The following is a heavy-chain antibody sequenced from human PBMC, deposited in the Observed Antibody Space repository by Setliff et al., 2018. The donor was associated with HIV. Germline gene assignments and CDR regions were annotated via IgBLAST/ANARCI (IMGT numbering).Heavy chain of an antibody. D-gene: IGHD3-10*01. J-gene: IGHJ4*02. V-gene: IGHV1-69*11. Sequence: VASVKVSCKASGHTPRHYGINWIRQAPGQGLEWVGSLIPVLGEPHYAPRSQGRVTITADDSTNTAYLELSNLRFDDTATYYCARGVLYGLSEYWGTGSLVTVSS. CDR1: GHTPRHYG. CDR3: ARGVLYGLSEY. CDR2: LIPVLGEP.